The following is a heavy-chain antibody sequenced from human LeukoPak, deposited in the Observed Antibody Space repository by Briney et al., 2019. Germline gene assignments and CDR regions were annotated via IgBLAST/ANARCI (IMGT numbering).Heavy chain of an antibody. V-gene: IGHV3-33*01. CDR2: IWCDGSNK. CDR1: GFTFSSYG. CDR3: ARAGDGYNPFDY. Sequence: GALRLSCAASGFTFSSYGMHWVRQAPGKGLEWVAVIWCDGSNKYYADSVKGRFTISRDNSKNTLYLQMNSLRAEDTAVYYCARAGDGYNPFDYWGQGTLVTVSS. J-gene: IGHJ4*02. D-gene: IGHD5-24*01.